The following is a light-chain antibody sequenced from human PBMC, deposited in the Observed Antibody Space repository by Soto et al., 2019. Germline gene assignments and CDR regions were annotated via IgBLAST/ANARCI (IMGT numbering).Light chain of an antibody. V-gene: IGKV1-33*01. CDR3: QQYDNLPRT. CDR1: QDITTS. CDR2: DSS. J-gene: IGKJ1*01. Sequence: DIQMTQSPSSLSASVGDRVTITCQASQDITTSLSWYQQKPGQAPKILLFDSSNLETGAPSRFSGSGSGTDFTFTISSLQPEDIATYYCQQYDNLPRTFGQGTKVEIK.